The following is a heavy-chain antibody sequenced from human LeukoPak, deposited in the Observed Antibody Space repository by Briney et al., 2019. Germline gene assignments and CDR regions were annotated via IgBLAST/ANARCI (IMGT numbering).Heavy chain of an antibody. Sequence: PGRSLRLSCAASGFTFSSYAMHWVRQAPGKGLEWVAVISYDGSNKYYADSVKGRFTISRDNSKNTLYLQMNGLRAEDTAVYYCAREDYGGNFPFDYWGQGTLVTVSS. CDR1: GFTFSSYA. CDR3: AREDYGGNFPFDY. CDR2: ISYDGSNK. J-gene: IGHJ4*02. D-gene: IGHD4-23*01. V-gene: IGHV3-30-3*01.